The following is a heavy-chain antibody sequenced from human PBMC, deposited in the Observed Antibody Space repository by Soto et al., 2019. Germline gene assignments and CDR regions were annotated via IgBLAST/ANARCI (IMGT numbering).Heavy chain of an antibody. CDR2: IYYSGST. J-gene: IGHJ4*02. CDR1: GGSISSGDYN. V-gene: IGHV4-31*03. D-gene: IGHD5-12*01. Sequence: PSETLSLTCTVSGGSISSGDYNWSWIRQHPGKGLEWIGYIYYSGSTYYNPSLKSRITISVDTSKNQFSLKLSSVTAADTAVYYGARDQYSGFQFHYWGQGTLVTVSS. CDR3: ARDQYSGFQFHY.